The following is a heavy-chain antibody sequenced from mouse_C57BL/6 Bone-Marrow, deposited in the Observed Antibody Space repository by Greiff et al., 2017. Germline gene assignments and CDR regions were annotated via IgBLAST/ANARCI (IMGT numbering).Heavy chain of an antibody. J-gene: IGHJ2*01. D-gene: IGHD1-1*01. Sequence: QVQLQQPGAELVKPGASVKVSCKASGYTFTSYWMHWVKQRPGQGLEWIGRIHPSDSDTNYNQKFKGKATLTVDKSSSTAYMQLSSLISEDSAVYYCAIRLEFITTVVTKVYFDYWGQGTTLTVSS. V-gene: IGHV1-74*01. CDR1: GYTFTSYW. CDR3: AIRLEFITTVVTKVYFDY. CDR2: IHPSDSDT.